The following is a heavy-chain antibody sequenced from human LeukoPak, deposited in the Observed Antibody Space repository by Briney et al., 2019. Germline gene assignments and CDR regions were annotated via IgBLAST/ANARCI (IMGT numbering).Heavy chain of an antibody. D-gene: IGHD2-15*01. CDR1: GGSISSYY. Sequence: SETLFLTCTVSGGSISSYYWSWIRQPPGKGLEWIGYIYYSGSTNYNPSLKSRVTISVDTSKNQFSLKLSSVTAADTAVYYCARQTGVAVATFYFDDWGQGTQVTVSS. J-gene: IGHJ4*02. V-gene: IGHV4-59*08. CDR3: ARQTGVAVATFYFDD. CDR2: IYYSGST.